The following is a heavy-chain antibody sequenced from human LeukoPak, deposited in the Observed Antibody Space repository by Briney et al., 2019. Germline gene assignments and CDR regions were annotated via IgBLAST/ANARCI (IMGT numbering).Heavy chain of an antibody. CDR2: IYTSGST. J-gene: IGHJ4*02. V-gene: IGHV4-4*07. CDR1: GDAISSYY. D-gene: IGHD1-26*01. Sequence: PSETLSLTCIVSGDAISSYYWSWIRQPAGKGLEWIGRIYTSGSTNYNPSLKSRVTISVDTSKNQFSLKLSSVTAADTAVYYCARSAIVGATDGYYFDYWGQGTLVTVSS. CDR3: ARSAIVGATDGYYFDY.